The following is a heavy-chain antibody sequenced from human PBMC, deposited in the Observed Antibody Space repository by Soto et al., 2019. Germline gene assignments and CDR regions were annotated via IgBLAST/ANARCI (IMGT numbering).Heavy chain of an antibody. CDR1: GFTFSDYY. Sequence: PGGSLRLSXAASGFTFSDYYMSWIRQAPGKGLEWVSYISSSGSTIYYADSVKGRFTISRDNAKNSLYLQMNSLRAEDTAVYYCARGAYDSSGYYFYYYYYGMDVWGQGTTVTVSS. V-gene: IGHV3-11*01. J-gene: IGHJ6*02. CDR3: ARGAYDSSGYYFYYYYYGMDV. D-gene: IGHD3-22*01. CDR2: ISSSGSTI.